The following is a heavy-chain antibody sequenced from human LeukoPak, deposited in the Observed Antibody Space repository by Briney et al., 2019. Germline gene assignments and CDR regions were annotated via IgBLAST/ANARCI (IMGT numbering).Heavy chain of an antibody. CDR1: GGSFSGYY. CDR3: ARERGSIAARDADAFDI. Sequence: SETLSLTCAVYGGSFSGYYWSWIRQPPGKGLEWIGEINHSGSTNYNPSLKSRVTISVDTSKNQFSLKLSSVTAADTAVYYCARERGSIAARDADAFDIWGQGTMVTVSS. V-gene: IGHV4-34*01. D-gene: IGHD6-6*01. CDR2: INHSGST. J-gene: IGHJ3*02.